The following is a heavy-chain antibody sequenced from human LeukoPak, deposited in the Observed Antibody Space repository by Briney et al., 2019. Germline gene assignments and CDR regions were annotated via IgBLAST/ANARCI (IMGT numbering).Heavy chain of an antibody. CDR3: ARDDYSNRNWFDP. CDR1: GGSISSGGYY. Sequence: SETLSLTCTVSGGSISSGGYYWGWIRQHPGKGLEWIGYIYYSGSTYYNPSLKSRVTISVDTSKNQFSLKLSSVTAADTAVYYCARDDYSNRNWFDPWGQGTLVTVSS. V-gene: IGHV4-31*03. J-gene: IGHJ5*02. D-gene: IGHD4-11*01. CDR2: IYYSGST.